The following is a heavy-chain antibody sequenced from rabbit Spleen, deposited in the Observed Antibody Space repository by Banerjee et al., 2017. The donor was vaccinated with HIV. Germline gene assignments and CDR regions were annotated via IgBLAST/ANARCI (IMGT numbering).Heavy chain of an antibody. J-gene: IGHJ4*01. V-gene: IGHV1S40*01. CDR1: GFSFSSSYY. D-gene: IGHD6-1*01. CDR3: ASAGSDGYADNAYAFDL. Sequence: QSLEESGGDLVKPGASLTLTCTASGFSFSSSYYMCWVRQAPGKGLEWIACIYTFNGNTYYASWAKGRFTISKTSSTTVTLQMTSLTAADTATYFCASAGSDGYADNAYAFDLWGQGTLVTVS. CDR2: IYTFNGNT.